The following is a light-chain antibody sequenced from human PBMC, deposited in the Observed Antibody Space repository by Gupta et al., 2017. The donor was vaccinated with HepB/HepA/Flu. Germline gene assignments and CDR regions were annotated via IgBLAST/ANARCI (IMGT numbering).Light chain of an antibody. J-gene: IGLJ3*02. V-gene: IGLV2-23*01. Sequence: TGSSGVSNRFSGSKSGDTAPLTISWLQTEDEADYYCSSYAGSSTVMFGGGTKVTVL. CDR3: SSYAGSSTVM.